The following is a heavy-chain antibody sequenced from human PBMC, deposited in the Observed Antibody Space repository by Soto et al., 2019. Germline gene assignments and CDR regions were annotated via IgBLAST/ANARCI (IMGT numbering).Heavy chain of an antibody. CDR1: GGTFSSYA. CDR2: IIPIFGTA. Sequence: SVKISCKASGGTFSSYAISWVRQAPGQGLEWMGGIIPIFGTANYAQKFQGRVTITADESTSTAYMELSSLRSEDTAVYYCARGPEGGYDFWSGYYGSHFDYWGQGTLVTVSS. V-gene: IGHV1-69*13. D-gene: IGHD3-3*01. CDR3: ARGPEGGYDFWSGYYGSHFDY. J-gene: IGHJ4*02.